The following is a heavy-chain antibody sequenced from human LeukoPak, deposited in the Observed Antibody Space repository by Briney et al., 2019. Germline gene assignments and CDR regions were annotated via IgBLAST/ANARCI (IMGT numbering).Heavy chain of an antibody. CDR1: GFTFSTYC. CDR2: ICPDGTVT. J-gene: IGHJ4*02. CDR3: VRDFRSADY. Sequence: PGGSLRLSCSVSGFTFSTYCMHWVRQAPGKGPMWVSRICPDGTVTNYADSVKARFIISRDNARNTVYLQMNSLRVEDTAVYYCVRDFRSADYWGQGTLVTVSS. V-gene: IGHV3-74*01.